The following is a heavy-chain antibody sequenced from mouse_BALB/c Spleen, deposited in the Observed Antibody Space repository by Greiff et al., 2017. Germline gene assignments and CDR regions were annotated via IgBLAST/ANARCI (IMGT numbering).Heavy chain of an antibody. Sequence: DVQLVESGGGLVKPGGSLKLSCAASGFTFSSYAMSWVRQSPEKRLEWVAEISSGGSYTYYPDTVTGRFTISRDNAKNTLYLEMSSLRSEDTAMYYCARENYGSSFDYWGQGTTLTVSS. V-gene: IGHV5-9-4*01. CDR3: ARENYGSSFDY. CDR2: ISSGGSYT. J-gene: IGHJ2*01. CDR1: GFTFSSYA. D-gene: IGHD1-1*01.